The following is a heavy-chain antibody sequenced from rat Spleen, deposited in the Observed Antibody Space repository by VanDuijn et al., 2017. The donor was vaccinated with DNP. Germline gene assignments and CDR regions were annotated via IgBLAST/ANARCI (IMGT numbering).Heavy chain of an antibody. CDR3: AGRPPPTRGPFDY. D-gene: IGHD1-4*01. Sequence: EVQLVESGGGLVQPGRSMKLSCAASGFTFSNYYMAWVRQAPKKGLEWVASISNTGDHTYYSDSVKGRFSLSRDNAKNTLYLQMDSLRSDDTATYYCAGRPPPTRGPFDYWGQGVTVTVSS. CDR1: GFTFSNYY. CDR2: ISNTGDHT. V-gene: IGHV5-25*01. J-gene: IGHJ2*01.